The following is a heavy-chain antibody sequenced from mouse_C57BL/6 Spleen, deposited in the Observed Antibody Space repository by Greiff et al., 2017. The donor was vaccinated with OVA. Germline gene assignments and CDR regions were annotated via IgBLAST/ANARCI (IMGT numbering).Heavy chain of an antibody. CDR1: GFTFSDFY. D-gene: IGHD1-1*01. Sequence: EVQLVESGGGLVQSGRSLRLSCATSGFTFSDFYMEWVRQAPGKGLEWIAASRNKANDYTTEYSASVKGRFIVSRDTSQSILYLQMNALRAEDTAIYYCARNYYGPYWYFDVWGTGTTVTVSS. J-gene: IGHJ1*03. CDR3: ARNYYGPYWYFDV. CDR2: SRNKANDYTT. V-gene: IGHV7-1*01.